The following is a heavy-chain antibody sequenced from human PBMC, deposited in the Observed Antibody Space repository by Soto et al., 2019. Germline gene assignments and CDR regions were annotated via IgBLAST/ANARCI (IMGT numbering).Heavy chain of an antibody. Sequence: QVQLVESGGGVVQPGRSLRLSCAASGFTFSSYGMHWVRQAPGKGLEWVAVIWYDGSNKYYADSVKGRFTISRDNSKNTLYLQMNSLRAEDTAVYYCAREYCTNGVCYIYWYVDLWGRGTLVTVSS. CDR2: IWYDGSNK. CDR3: AREYCTNGVCYIYWYVDL. J-gene: IGHJ2*01. D-gene: IGHD2-8*01. V-gene: IGHV3-33*01. CDR1: GFTFSSYG.